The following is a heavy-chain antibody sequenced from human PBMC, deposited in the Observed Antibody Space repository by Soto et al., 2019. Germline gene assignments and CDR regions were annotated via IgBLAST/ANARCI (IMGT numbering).Heavy chain of an antibody. CDR1: GFSISDAYY. Sequence: SSETLSLTCAVSGFSISDAYYWGWIRQPPGKGLEWIGSVSHSGSTYYNPSLKSRVTISIDTSKNQFSLKLTSVTAADTAVYYCARALVVVINDYFDYWGQGALVNV. CDR3: ARALVVVINDYFDY. CDR2: VSHSGST. J-gene: IGHJ4*02. V-gene: IGHV4-38-2*01. D-gene: IGHD3-22*01.